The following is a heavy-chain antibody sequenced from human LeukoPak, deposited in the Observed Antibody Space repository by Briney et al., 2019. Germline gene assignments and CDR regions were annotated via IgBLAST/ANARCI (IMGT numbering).Heavy chain of an antibody. V-gene: IGHV1-18*01. Sequence: GASVKVSCKASGYIFTNYAFSWVRQAPGQGLEWMGWISAYNGNTNYAQKLQGRVTMTTDTSTSTAYMELRSLRSDDTAVYYCARDQDDSSGYYLSGAFDMWGQGTMVTVSS. J-gene: IGHJ3*02. CDR3: ARDQDDSSGYYLSGAFDM. CDR1: GYIFTNYA. D-gene: IGHD3-22*01. CDR2: ISAYNGNT.